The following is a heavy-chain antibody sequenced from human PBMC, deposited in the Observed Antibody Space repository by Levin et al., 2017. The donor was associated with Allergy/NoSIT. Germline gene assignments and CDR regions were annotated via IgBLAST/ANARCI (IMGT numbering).Heavy chain of an antibody. Sequence: GGSLRLSCKGSGSSFTSYWIGWVRQMPGKGLEWMGIIYPGDSDTRYSPSFQGQVTISADKSISTAYLQWSSLKASDTAMYYCARADYGDYGGYWGQGTLVTVSS. CDR2: IYPGDSDT. CDR3: ARADYGDYGGY. J-gene: IGHJ4*02. D-gene: IGHD4-17*01. V-gene: IGHV5-51*01. CDR1: GSSFTSYW.